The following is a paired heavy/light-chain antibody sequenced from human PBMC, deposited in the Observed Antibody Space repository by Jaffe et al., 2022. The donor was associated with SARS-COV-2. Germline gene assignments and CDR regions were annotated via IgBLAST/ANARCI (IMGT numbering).Light chain of an antibody. CDR1: NIGSKS. CDR2: DDS. CDR3: QVWDSSSDHYV. V-gene: IGLV3-21*02. Sequence: SYVLTQPPSVSVAPGQTARITCGGNNIGSKSVHWYQQKPGQAPVLVVYDDSDRPSGIPERFSGSNSGNTATLTISRVEAGDEADYYCQVWDSSSDHYVFGTGTKVTVL. J-gene: IGLJ1*01.
Heavy chain of an antibody. CDR2: IWYDGSNK. D-gene: IGHD1-1*01. CDR1: GFTFSSYG. V-gene: IGHV3-33*01. Sequence: QVQLVESGGGVVQPGRSLRLSCAASGFTFSSYGMHWVRQAPGKGLEWVAVIWYDGSNKYYADSVKGRFTISRDNSKNTLYLQMNSLRAEDTAVYYCARDGGINNWNDVLYYYYYGMDVWGQGTTVTVSS. J-gene: IGHJ6*02. CDR3: ARDGGINNWNDVLYYYYYGMDV.